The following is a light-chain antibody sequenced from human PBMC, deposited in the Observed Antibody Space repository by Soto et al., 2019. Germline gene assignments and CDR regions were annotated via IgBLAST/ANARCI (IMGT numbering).Light chain of an antibody. CDR1: NSDVGGYDR. V-gene: IGLV2-14*01. CDR3: ISYIPSTNTQWG. CDR2: EVY. Sequence: QSALTQPASVSGSPGQSITISCTGTNSDVGGYDRVSWYQHHPGKAPKLLIFEVYNRPSGISDRFSGSKSGDTASLTISGVQAEEEADYYCISYIPSTNTQWGFGGGTQVTGL. J-gene: IGLJ2*01.